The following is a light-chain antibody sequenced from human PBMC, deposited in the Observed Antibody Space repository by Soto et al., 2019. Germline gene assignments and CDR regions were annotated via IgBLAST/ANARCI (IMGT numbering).Light chain of an antibody. Sequence: EIVLTQSPATLCVSPGEGATLSCRASQSLSSHLAWYQQKPGQSPSLLIYGASTRAAGIPARFSASGSGTDFTLTISDVQPEDFALYYCHQRQSWPRTFGQGTKVDIK. CDR1: QSLSSH. V-gene: IGKV3-11*01. J-gene: IGKJ1*01. CDR3: HQRQSWPRT. CDR2: GAS.